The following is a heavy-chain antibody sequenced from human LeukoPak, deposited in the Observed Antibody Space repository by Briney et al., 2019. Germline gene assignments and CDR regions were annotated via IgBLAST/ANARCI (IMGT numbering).Heavy chain of an antibody. CDR1: GFSFSDYT. D-gene: IGHD1-26*01. CDR2: IYSGGST. V-gene: IGHV3-66*01. Sequence: GGSLRLSCVASGFSFSDYTMSWVRQAPGKGPEWVSVIYSGGSTYYADSVKGRFTISRDNSKNTLYLQMNSLRAEDTAVYYCARGIVGALDAFDIWGQGTMVTVSS. J-gene: IGHJ3*02. CDR3: ARGIVGALDAFDI.